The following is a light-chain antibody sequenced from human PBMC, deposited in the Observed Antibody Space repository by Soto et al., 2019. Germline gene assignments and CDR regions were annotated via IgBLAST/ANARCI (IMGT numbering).Light chain of an antibody. J-gene: IGKJ4*01. V-gene: IGKV1-39*01. Sequence: DIQMTQSPSSLSASVGDRVTITCRATHNTSNYLNWYQQKPGKAPQVLIYAASSLQSGVPSRFNSNGSVTDLTVTIANPQPDDFATYFGQASYSTPLPFGGVTMVYIK. CDR1: HNTSNY. CDR2: AAS. CDR3: QASYSTPLP.